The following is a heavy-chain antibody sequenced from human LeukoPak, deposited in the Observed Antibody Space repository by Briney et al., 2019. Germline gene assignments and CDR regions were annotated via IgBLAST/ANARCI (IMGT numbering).Heavy chain of an antibody. CDR1: GGSITGYY. Sequence: SETLSLTCTVSGGSITGYYWSWIRQPPGKGLEWIGYIYYSGSTNYNPSLKSRVTISVDTSKNQFSPKLSSVTAADTAVYYCVRRASRYSSSYYDYWGQGTLVTVSS. V-gene: IGHV4-59*08. CDR3: VRRASRYSSSYYDY. J-gene: IGHJ4*02. CDR2: IYYSGST. D-gene: IGHD6-13*01.